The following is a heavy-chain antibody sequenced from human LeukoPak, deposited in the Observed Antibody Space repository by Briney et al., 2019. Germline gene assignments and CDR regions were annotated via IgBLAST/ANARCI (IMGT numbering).Heavy chain of an antibody. D-gene: IGHD3-10*01. CDR3: ARGSPLVRGVTALFDY. CDR2: ISSSSSYI. J-gene: IGHJ4*02. CDR1: GFTFSSYS. Sequence: KPGGSLRLSCAASGFTFSSYSMNWVRQAPGKGLEWVSSISSSSSYIYYADSVKGRFTISRDNAKNSLYLQTNSLRAEDTAVYYCARGSPLVRGVTALFDYWGQGTLVTVSS. V-gene: IGHV3-21*01.